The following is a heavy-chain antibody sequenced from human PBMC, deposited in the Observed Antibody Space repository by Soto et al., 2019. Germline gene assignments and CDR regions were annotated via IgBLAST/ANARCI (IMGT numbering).Heavy chain of an antibody. CDR1: GGSISSSSYF. J-gene: IGHJ6*02. CDR3: ERVTSLWSGYRYGMDV. V-gene: IGHV4-39*01. Sequence: SETLSLTCTVSGGSISSSSYFWGWIRQPPGKGLEWIGSIYYSGNTYYNPSLKSRVTISVDTSKNRFSLKLSSVTAADTAVYYCERVTSLWSGYRYGMDVWGQGTTVTVAS. CDR2: IYYSGNT. D-gene: IGHD3-3*01.